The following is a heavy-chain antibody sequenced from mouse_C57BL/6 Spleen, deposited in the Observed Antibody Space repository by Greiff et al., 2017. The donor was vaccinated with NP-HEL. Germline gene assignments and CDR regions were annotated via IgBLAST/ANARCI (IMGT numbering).Heavy chain of an antibody. D-gene: IGHD2-2*01. CDR3: ARSVTTHAMDY. CDR2: IRNKANGYTT. J-gene: IGHJ4*01. CDR1: GFTFTDYY. Sequence: EVKVVESGGGLVQPGGSLSLSCAASGFTFTDYYMSWVRQPPGKALEWLGFIRNKANGYTTEYSASVKGRFTISRDNSQSILYLQMNALRAEDSATYYCARSVTTHAMDYWGQGTSVTVSS. V-gene: IGHV7-3*01.